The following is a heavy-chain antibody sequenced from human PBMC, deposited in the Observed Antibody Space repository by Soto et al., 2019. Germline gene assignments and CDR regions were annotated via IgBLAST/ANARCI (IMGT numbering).Heavy chain of an antibody. CDR2: IIPIFGTA. V-gene: IGHV1-69*18. CDR3: ASESGRTRGMYV. J-gene: IGHJ6*02. D-gene: IGHD2-8*01. Sequence: QVQAVHAGAEVKKPGSSVKVSCKASGGTFRSYVISWVRQAPGQGLEWMGRIIPIFGTANYAQKFQGRFKITADESTSTAYMELSSLRSEDTAVDYCASESGRTRGMYVWGQGTTITVSS. CDR1: GGTFRSYV.